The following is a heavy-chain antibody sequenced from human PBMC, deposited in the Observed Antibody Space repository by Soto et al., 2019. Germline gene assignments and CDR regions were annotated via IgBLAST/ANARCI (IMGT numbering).Heavy chain of an antibody. V-gene: IGHV1-69*12. CDR3: ARETLTSSWYLFGYFDY. CDR2: IIPIFGTA. Sequence: QVQLVQSGAEVKKPGSSVKVSCKASGGTFSSYAISWVRQAPGQGLEWMGGIIPIFGTANYAQKFQGRVTSTADEPTSTAYIELSSMRSEDTAVYYCARETLTSSWYLFGYFDYWGQGTLVTVSS. CDR1: GGTFSSYA. J-gene: IGHJ4*02. D-gene: IGHD6-13*01.